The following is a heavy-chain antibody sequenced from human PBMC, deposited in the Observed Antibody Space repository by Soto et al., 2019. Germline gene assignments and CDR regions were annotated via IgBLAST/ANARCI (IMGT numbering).Heavy chain of an antibody. V-gene: IGHV4-30-4*01. J-gene: IGHJ6*02. CDR1: GGSISSGDYY. CDR3: ARDYSNYEGYYYGMDV. D-gene: IGHD4-4*01. Sequence: SETLSLTCTVSGGSISSGDYYWSWIRQPPGKGLEWIGYIYYSGSTYYNPSLKSRVTISVDTSKNQFSLKLSSVTAADTAVYYCARDYSNYEGYYYGMDVGGQGTTVTVSS. CDR2: IYYSGST.